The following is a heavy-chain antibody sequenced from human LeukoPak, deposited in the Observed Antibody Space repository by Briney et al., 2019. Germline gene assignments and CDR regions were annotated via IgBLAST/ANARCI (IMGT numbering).Heavy chain of an antibody. D-gene: IGHD3-16*01. Sequence: GASVKVSCKASGYTFNNYGITWVRQAPGQGLEWMGRINPNSGDTDSTQKFQGRVTMTWDTSIRTAYMELSWLRSDDTAIYYCAIPIMLRGGVNRLDYWGQGTLVTVSS. CDR2: INPNSGDT. CDR1: GYTFNNYG. J-gene: IGHJ4*02. CDR3: AIPIMLRGGVNRLDY. V-gene: IGHV1-2*02.